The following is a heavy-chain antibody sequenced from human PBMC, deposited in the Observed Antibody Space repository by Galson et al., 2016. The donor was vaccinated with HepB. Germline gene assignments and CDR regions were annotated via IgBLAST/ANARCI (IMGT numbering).Heavy chain of an antibody. CDR1: GFTFNYYW. Sequence: SLRLSCATSGFTFNYYWMTWVRQAPGKGLEWVANINQDGFEKYYVGSVEGRFTISRDNAKKSLYLQMDSLRAEDMAVYYCARSGEPSWGQGTLVTVSS. D-gene: IGHD4-17*01. CDR3: ARSGEPS. CDR2: INQDGFEK. J-gene: IGHJ5*02. V-gene: IGHV3-7*01.